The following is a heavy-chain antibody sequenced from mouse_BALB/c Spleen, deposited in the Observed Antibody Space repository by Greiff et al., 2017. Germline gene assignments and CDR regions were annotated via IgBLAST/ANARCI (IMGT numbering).Heavy chain of an antibody. Sequence: EVHLVESGGGLVQPGGSRKLSCAASGFTFSSFGMHWVRQAPEKGLEWVAYISSGSSTIYYADTVKGRFTISRDNPKNTLFLQMTSLRSEDTAMYYCARPITTVVHYYAMDYWGQGTSVTVSS. CDR3: ARPITTVVHYYAMDY. CDR1: GFTFSSFG. J-gene: IGHJ4*01. V-gene: IGHV5-17*02. CDR2: ISSGSSTI. D-gene: IGHD1-1*01.